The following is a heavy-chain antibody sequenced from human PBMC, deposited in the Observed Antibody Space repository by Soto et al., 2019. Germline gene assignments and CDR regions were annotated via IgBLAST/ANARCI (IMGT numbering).Heavy chain of an antibody. Sequence: VQLVESGGGVVQPGRSLRLSCAASGFTVTSYAMHWVRQAPGKGPEWVAVIWYDGDNKYYADSVKGRFTISRDNSKNTLYLQMNSLRADETAVYYCARGIDRYTYGLDYWGQGTLVTVSS. J-gene: IGHJ4*02. CDR1: GFTVTSYA. V-gene: IGHV3-33*01. CDR2: IWYDGDNK. CDR3: ARGIDRYTYGLDY. D-gene: IGHD5-18*01.